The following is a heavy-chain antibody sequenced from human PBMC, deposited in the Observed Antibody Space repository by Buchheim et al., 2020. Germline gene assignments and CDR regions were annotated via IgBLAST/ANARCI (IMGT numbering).Heavy chain of an antibody. J-gene: IGHJ4*02. Sequence: QVQLVQSGAEVKKPGASVKVSCKASGYTFTSYYMRWVRQAPGQGFEWMGLNNPSGGSTTYAQKFQGRVTMTRDTSTSTVYLELSSLRSEDTAVYYCARDRGSGWNYFDYWGQGTL. V-gene: IGHV1-46*01. CDR1: GYTFTSYY. D-gene: IGHD6-19*01. CDR2: NNPSGGST. CDR3: ARDRGSGWNYFDY.